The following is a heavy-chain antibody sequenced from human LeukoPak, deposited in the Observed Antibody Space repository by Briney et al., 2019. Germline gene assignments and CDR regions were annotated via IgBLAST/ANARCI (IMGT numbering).Heavy chain of an antibody. CDR1: RITLRDYA. V-gene: IGHV3-23*01. D-gene: IGHD2-8*01. J-gene: IGHJ4*02. CDR3: ARWYTHRYYDC. CDR2: ITYNGVNE. Sequence: GGSLRLPCVAPRITLRDYAMSWVRQSPGKGLEWVSTITYNGVNEYYADSVKRRFTISRDNSKNTLYLQMNSLRAEDTAVYYCARWYTHRYYDCWGQGTLVTVSS.